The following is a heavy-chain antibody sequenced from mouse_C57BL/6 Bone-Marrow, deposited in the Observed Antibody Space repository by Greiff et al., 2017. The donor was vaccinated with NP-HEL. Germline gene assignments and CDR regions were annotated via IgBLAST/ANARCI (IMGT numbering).Heavy chain of an antibody. V-gene: IGHV1-81*01. J-gene: IGHJ2*01. CDR2: IYPRSGNT. CDR3: ARAGGRIDY. Sequence: VQLQQSGAELARPGASVKLSCKASGYTFTSYGISWVKQRTGQGLEWIGEIYPRSGNTYYNEKFKGKATLTVDKSSSTAYMELRSLTCEAYAVYFCARAGGRIDYWGQGTTLTVSS. CDR1: GYTFTSYG. D-gene: IGHD3-3*01.